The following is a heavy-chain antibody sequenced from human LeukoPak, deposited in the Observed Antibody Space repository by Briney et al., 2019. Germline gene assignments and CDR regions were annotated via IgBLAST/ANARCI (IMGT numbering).Heavy chain of an antibody. J-gene: IGHJ4*02. CDR1: GFTFSSYA. V-gene: IGHV3-23*01. CDR3: ARDSFYTYALDY. Sequence: GGSLRLSCAASGFTFSSYAMSWVRQAPGKGLEWVSAISGSGGSTYYADSVKGRFTISRDNSKNTLYLQMNSLRAEDTAVYYCARDSFYTYALDYWGQGTLVTVSS. CDR2: ISGSGGST. D-gene: IGHD5-18*01.